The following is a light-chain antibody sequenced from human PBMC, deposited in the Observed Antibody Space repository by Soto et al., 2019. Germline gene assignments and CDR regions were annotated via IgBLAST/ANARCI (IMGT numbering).Light chain of an antibody. CDR2: KVS. J-gene: IGKJ1*01. V-gene: IGKV2-24*01. CDR3: MQVTHFPWT. CDR1: QFLVHIDEDTY. Sequence: DIVMTQTQLSSPVTLGQPASISCRSIQFLVHIDEDTYLNWLQQRPGQPPRVLIYKVSNRLSGVPDRFSGSGAGTDFTLKISRVEAEDVGVYYCMQVTHFPWTFGQGTKVEI.